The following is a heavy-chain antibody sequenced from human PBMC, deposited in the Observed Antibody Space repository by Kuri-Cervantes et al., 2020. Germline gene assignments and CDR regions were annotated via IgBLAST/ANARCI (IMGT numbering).Heavy chain of an antibody. V-gene: IGHV3-30-3*01. D-gene: IGHD6-13*01. CDR1: GFTFSSYA. CDR2: ISYDGSNK. CDR3: ASLYSSSWRNWFDP. J-gene: IGHJ5*02. Sequence: GGSLRLSCAASGFTFSSYAMHWVRQAPGKGLEWVAVISYDGSNKYYADSVKGRFTISRDNSKNTLYLQMNSLRAEDTAVYYCASLYSSSWRNWFDPWGQGTLVTVSS.